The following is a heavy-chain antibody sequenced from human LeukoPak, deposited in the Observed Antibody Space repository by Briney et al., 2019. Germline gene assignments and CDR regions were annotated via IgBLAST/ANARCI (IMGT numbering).Heavy chain of an antibody. D-gene: IGHD5-24*01. V-gene: IGHV1-69*13. Sequence: GASVKVSCKASGGTFSSYAISWVRQAPGQGLEWMGGIIPIFGSANYAQKLQGRVTITADQSTSTAYMELSSLRSEDTAVYYCARSEMPTIQPKYNWFDPWGQGTLVTVSS. CDR2: IIPIFGSA. J-gene: IGHJ5*02. CDR1: GGTFSSYA. CDR3: ARSEMPTIQPKYNWFDP.